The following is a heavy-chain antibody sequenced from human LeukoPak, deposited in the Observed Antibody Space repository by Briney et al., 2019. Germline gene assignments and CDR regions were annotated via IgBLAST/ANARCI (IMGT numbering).Heavy chain of an antibody. V-gene: IGHV4-34*01. D-gene: IGHD1-14*01. CDR1: GGSFRGYY. J-gene: IGHJ3*02. CDR3: ARHHHAFAFDI. Sequence: SETLSLTCAVYGGSFRGYYWSWIRQPPGKGLEWIGEINQSGRTNDNPSRKSGVTISGDTSKNQFSLKLSSVTAADAAVYYCARHHHAFAFDIWGEGTMVTVSS. CDR2: INQSGRT.